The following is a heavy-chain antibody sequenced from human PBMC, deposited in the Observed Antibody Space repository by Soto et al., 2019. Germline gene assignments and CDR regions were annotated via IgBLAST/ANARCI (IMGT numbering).Heavy chain of an antibody. Sequence: LRLSCAASGFTFSSYAMRWVRQAPGKWLEWVSCISGSSTYIYYADSVRGRFTISRDNAKNSLFLQIDNLRAEDTAVYYCARDFTFGKYPFDYWGHGTLVTVSS. CDR3: ARDFTFGKYPFDY. D-gene: IGHD3-10*01. CDR1: GFTFSSYA. CDR2: ISGSSTYI. V-gene: IGHV3-21*01. J-gene: IGHJ4*01.